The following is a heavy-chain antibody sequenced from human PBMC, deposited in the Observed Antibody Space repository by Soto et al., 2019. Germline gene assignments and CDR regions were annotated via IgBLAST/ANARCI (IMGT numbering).Heavy chain of an antibody. CDR1: GFTVSNNY. J-gene: IGHJ4*02. V-gene: IGHV3-66*01. CDR2: IYSGGDT. D-gene: IGHD1-1*01. Sequence: ELQLVASGGGLVQPGGSLRLSCAASGFTVSNNYLRWVRQAPGKGLEWVSLIYSGGDTYYADSVKGRFTISRDNSKHTLYLQMNSLRAEDTAVYYCARDGTYNWVGGQGILVTVSS. CDR3: ARDGTYNWV.